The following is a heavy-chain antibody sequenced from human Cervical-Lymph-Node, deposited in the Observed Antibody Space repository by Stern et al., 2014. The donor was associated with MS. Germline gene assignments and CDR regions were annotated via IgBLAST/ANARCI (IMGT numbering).Heavy chain of an antibody. D-gene: IGHD6-6*01. CDR2: ISVFNGDT. J-gene: IGHJ4*02. CDR1: GYTFSSYG. CDR3: VKDHRYSSSYLDY. Sequence: VQLVESGAEVRKPGASVKVSCQASGYTFSSYGISWVRQAPGQGLEWMGWISVFNGDTNYAQKLQGRLTMTTDTSASTAYMELRGLRSDDTAVYYCVKDHRYSSSYLDYWGQGTLVTVSS. V-gene: IGHV1-18*01.